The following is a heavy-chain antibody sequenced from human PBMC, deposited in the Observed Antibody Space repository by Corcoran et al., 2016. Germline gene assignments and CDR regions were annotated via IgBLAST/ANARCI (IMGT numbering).Heavy chain of an antibody. CDR1: GYTFTSYY. CDR3: ARGGYYDILTGYYKRGYYFDY. D-gene: IGHD3-9*01. CDR2: INPSGGST. Sequence: QVQLVQSGAEVKKPGASVKVSCKASGYTFTSYYRHWVRQAPGQGLEWMGIINPSGGSTSYAQKFQGRVTMTRDTSTSTVYMELSSLRSEDTAVYYCARGGYYDILTGYYKRGYYFDYWGQGTLVTVSS. J-gene: IGHJ4*02. V-gene: IGHV1-46*01.